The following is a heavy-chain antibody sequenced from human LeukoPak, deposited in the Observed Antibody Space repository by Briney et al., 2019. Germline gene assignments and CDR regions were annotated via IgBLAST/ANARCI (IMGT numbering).Heavy chain of an antibody. CDR3: ARTTTVLPRLMWFDP. CDR1: GAAISSYY. J-gene: IGHJ5*02. Sequence: SETLSLTCTVSGAAISSYYWNWIRQPPGKGLEIGYIYYSGNTNYNPSLKGRVTMSLDTSKNRFSLRLRSVTAADTAVYYCARTTTVLPRLMWFDPWGQGTLVTVSS. V-gene: IGHV4-59*08. D-gene: IGHD4-17*01. CDR2: IYYSGNT.